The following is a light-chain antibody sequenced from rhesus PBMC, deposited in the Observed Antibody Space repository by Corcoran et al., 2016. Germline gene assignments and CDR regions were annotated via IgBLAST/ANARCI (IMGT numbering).Light chain of an antibody. J-gene: IGKJ2*01. CDR2: RAS. V-gene: IGKV1-74*01. CDR1: ESVNNY. Sequence: DIQMTQSPSSLSASVGDRVTITCRSSESVNNYLNWYQQKPGKAPKLLIYRASTLQSGVPSRFSCSGSGTHYTFTISSLQAEDVATYYCQHGYAFPYSFGQGTKVEIK. CDR3: QHGYAFPYS.